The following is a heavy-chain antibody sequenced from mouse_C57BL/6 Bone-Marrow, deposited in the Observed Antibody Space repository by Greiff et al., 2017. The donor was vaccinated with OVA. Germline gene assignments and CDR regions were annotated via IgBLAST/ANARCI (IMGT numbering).Heavy chain of an antibody. CDR3: AMRYYGSSYNYAMDY. CDR2: INPGSGGT. D-gene: IGHD1-1*01. V-gene: IGHV1-54*01. J-gene: IGHJ4*01. CDR1: GYAFTNYL. Sequence: VQLQQSGAELVRPGTSVKVSCKASGYAFTNYLIEWVKQRPGQGLEWIGVINPGSGGTNYNEKFKGKATLTADKSSSTAYMQLSSLTSEDSAVYFCAMRYYGSSYNYAMDYWGQGTSVTVSS.